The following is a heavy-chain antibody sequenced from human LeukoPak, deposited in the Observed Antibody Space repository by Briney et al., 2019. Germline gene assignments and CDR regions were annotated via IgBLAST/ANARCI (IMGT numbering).Heavy chain of an antibody. D-gene: IGHD3-22*01. J-gene: IGHJ4*02. CDR2: ISRSGISRHYADSVNT. V-gene: IGHV3-23*01. Sequence: GGSLRLSCAASGFTLSTYAMNWVRQAPGKGLEWVSLISRSGISRHYADSVNTHHADSVNGRFTISRDNSKNTLYLQMDSLRVEDTAVYYCANDYDSSGFYEPYWGQGTLVTVSS. CDR3: ANDYDSSGFYEPY. CDR1: GFTLSTYA.